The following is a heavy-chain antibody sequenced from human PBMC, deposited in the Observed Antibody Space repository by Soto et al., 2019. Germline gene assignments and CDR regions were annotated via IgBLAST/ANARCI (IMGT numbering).Heavy chain of an antibody. CDR3: PRSNIVGASRDAFDI. J-gene: IGHJ3*02. CDR2: INPNSGGT. V-gene: IGHV1-2*04. D-gene: IGHD1-26*01. CDR1: GYTFTGYY. Sequence: ASVKVSCKASGYTFTGYYLHWVRPAPGQGLEWMGWINPNSGGTNYAQKFQGWVTMTRDTSISTAYMELSRLRADDTAVYSGPRSNIVGASRDAFDIWGQGTMVTVSS.